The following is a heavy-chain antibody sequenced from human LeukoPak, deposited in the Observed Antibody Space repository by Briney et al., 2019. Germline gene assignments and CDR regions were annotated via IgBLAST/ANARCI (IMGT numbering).Heavy chain of an antibody. CDR3: ARDGQYDSSGYHYWSDWYFDL. CDR2: IYHSGST. V-gene: IGHV4-30-2*01. CDR1: GGSISSGGYS. Sequence: PSETLSLTCTVSGGSISSGGYSWSWIRQPPGKGLEWIGYIYHSGSTYYNPSLKSRATISVDRSKNQFSLKLSSVTAADTAVYYCARDGQYDSSGYHYWSDWYFDLWGRGTLVTVSS. D-gene: IGHD3-22*01. J-gene: IGHJ2*01.